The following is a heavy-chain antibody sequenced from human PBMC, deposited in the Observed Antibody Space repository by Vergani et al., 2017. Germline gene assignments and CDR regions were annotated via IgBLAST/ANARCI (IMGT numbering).Heavy chain of an antibody. J-gene: IGHJ4*02. D-gene: IGHD3-22*01. CDR1: GYTFTSYY. CDR3: TRGRYYDSIDYCAY. CDR2: MNPSGGST. Sequence: QVHLVQSGAEVKKPGASVKVSCKASGYTFTSYYMHWVRKAPEQGLEWMGIMNPSGGSTSYAQKFQGRGTMTRDTYTSSVYMELSSLRSEDPAVYYCTRGRYYDSIDYCAYWGQGTLVTVSS. V-gene: IGHV1-46*03.